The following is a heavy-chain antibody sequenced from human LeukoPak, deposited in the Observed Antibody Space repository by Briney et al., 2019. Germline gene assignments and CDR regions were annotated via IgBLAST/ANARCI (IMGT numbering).Heavy chain of an antibody. CDR2: FYSSGSA. CDR3: ARLYGGNAVDS. V-gene: IGHV4-39*01. CDR1: GGSISSSSYY. Sequence: PSETLSLTCTVSGGSISSSSYYWGWIRQPPGKGLEWIGNFYSSGSAYYSPSLKSRVTISVDTSKNQFSLNLSSVTAADTAVYYCARLYGGNAVDSWGQGTLVTVSS. D-gene: IGHD4-23*01. J-gene: IGHJ4*02.